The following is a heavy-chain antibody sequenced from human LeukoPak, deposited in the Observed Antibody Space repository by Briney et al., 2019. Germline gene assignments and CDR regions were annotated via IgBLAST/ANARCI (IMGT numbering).Heavy chain of an antibody. CDR2: IRNKANSYAT. Sequence: GGSLRLACAASGFTFSGSAMHWVRQASGKGLEWVGRIRNKANSYATTYAASVKGRFTISRDDSKNTAYLQMNSLKTEDTAVYYCSTSSSDFGYWGQGTLVTVSS. D-gene: IGHD6-6*01. CDR3: STSSSDFGY. CDR1: GFTFSGSA. V-gene: IGHV3-73*01. J-gene: IGHJ4*02.